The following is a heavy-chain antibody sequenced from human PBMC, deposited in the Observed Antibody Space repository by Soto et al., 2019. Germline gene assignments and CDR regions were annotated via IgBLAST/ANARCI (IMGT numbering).Heavy chain of an antibody. CDR1: GFTFSNYA. J-gene: IGHJ4*02. CDR2: IWPEGRKE. Sequence: QVQLVESGGGVVQPGRSLRLSCAASGFTFSNYAMHWVRQAPGKGLEWLGVIWPEGRKEYFTDSIKGRLTLSRDNSKSTVFLQMTSLRAEPTAVYYCAREIMFTFAGVPANYVDYWGQGTRVTVSS. CDR3: AREIMFTFAGVPANYVDY. D-gene: IGHD3-16*01. V-gene: IGHV3-33*01.